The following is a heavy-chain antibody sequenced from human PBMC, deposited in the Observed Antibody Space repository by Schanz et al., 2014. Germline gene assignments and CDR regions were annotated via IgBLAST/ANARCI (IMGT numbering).Heavy chain of an antibody. J-gene: IGHJ4*02. Sequence: QVQLVQSGAEVKKPGVSVKVSCKASGYTFTTYYIHWVRQAPGQGLEWMGKINPISGTTRIAQNFQGRLTVTRDTSTSTVNMELSSLRSEETAVYYCARGGFFDSTSFDSWGQGTLVTVSS. V-gene: IGHV1-46*03. CDR2: INPISGTT. CDR1: GYTFTTYY. D-gene: IGHD2-2*01. CDR3: ARGGFFDSTSFDS.